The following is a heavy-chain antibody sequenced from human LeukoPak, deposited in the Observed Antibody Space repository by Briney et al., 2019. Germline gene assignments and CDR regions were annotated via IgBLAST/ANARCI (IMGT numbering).Heavy chain of an antibody. CDR1: GFTVSSNS. CDR2: IYSGGNT. J-gene: IGHJ4*02. V-gene: IGHV3-53*01. D-gene: IGHD4-17*01. CDR3: ARRAGEYSHPYDY. Sequence: GGSLRLSCTVSGFTVSSNSMSWVRQAPGKGLEWVSFIYSGGNTHYSDSVKARFTISRDNSKNTLYLQMNSLRVEDTAVYYCARRAGEYSHPYDYWGQGTLVTVSS.